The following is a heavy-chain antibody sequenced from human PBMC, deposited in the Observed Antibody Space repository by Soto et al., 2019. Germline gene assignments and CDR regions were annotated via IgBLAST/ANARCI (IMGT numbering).Heavy chain of an antibody. V-gene: IGHV4-39*01. CDR2: VYHSGNT. CDR3: ARLDGTTGARTFDI. CDR1: GGSITVSGSY. D-gene: IGHD7-27*01. Sequence: SETLSLTCIVSGGSITVSGSYWAWIRQPPGKGLEWIGSVYHSGNTYYNPSLKSRVTILADLSKSQFSLNLNSVTAADTALYHCARLDGTTGARTFDIWGQGTMVTVSS. J-gene: IGHJ3*02.